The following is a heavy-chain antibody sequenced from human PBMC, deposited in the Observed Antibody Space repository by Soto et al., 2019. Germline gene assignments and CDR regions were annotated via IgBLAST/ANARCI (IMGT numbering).Heavy chain of an antibody. V-gene: IGHV4-59*01. CDR3: ARGRESYIWTELGY. CDR1: GGSISLNY. CDR2: DYNSGST. J-gene: IGHJ4*02. Sequence: SETLSLTCTVSGGSISLNYWTWIPQPPGKGLEWIGSDYNSGSTNYNPSLKSRVTISVDTSKNQFSLRLSSVTAADTAVYYCARGRESYIWTELGYWGQGTLVTVSS. D-gene: IGHD1-1*01.